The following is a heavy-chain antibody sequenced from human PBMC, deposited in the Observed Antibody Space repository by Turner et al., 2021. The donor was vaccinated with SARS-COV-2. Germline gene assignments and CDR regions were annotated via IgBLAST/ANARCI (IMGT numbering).Heavy chain of an antibody. CDR2: IIPIFGTA. D-gene: IGHD4-17*01. J-gene: IGHJ6*02. V-gene: IGHV1-69*01. CDR3: ARDVDYFSPIWGSHHYYYGMDV. CDR1: GNTFSTYA. Sequence: QVQLVQSGAEVKKPGSSVKVSCKASGNTFSTYAISWVRQAPGQGLEWMGWIIPIFGTANYAHNFQGRVTITADESSSTAYMELSSLRSEDTAVYYCARDVDYFSPIWGSHHYYYGMDVWGQGTTVTVSS.